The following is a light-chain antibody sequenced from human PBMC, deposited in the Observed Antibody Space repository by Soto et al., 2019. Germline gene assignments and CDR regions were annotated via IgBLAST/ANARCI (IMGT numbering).Light chain of an antibody. V-gene: IGKV1-5*01. CDR2: DAS. CDR3: QQSNSITWT. Sequence: EIQLPQSPSCLSASVGVRGTITCRASQSISSWLGWYQRKPGKAPKLLXYDASSLESGVPSRFRGSGSGTEFTLTISSLQPEEFATYSGQQSNSITWTCGQGAKVDIK. J-gene: IGKJ1*01. CDR1: QSISSW.